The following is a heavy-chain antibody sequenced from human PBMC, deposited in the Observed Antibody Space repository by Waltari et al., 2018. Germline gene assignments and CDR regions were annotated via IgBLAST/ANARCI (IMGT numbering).Heavy chain of an antibody. Sequence: EVQLLESGGNLIQPGGSLRLSCAASGFTLRAYGMHWVRQAPGKGLEGVSVIYSGGSTKYADSVQGRFIISRENSRNMVYLQMSSLTTEDTAVYYCARGRDPGVVGGLSFWGLGTLDTVS. CDR2: IYSGGST. CDR1: GFTLRAYG. CDR3: ARGRDPGVVGGLSF. V-gene: IGHV3-23*03. D-gene: IGHD1-26*01. J-gene: IGHJ4*02.